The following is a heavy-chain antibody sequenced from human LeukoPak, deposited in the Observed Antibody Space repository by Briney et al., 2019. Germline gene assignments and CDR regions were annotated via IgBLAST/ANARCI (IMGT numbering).Heavy chain of an antibody. CDR1: GGSFSGYY. CDR3: ARIPGYSSNWGYYYYYGMDV. J-gene: IGHJ6*02. Sequence: SETLSLTCAVYGGSFSGYYWTWIRQPPGKGLEWIGEINHSGSTSYNPSLKSRVTISVDTSKNQFSLKLSSVTAADTAVYYCARIPGYSSNWGYYYYYGMDVWDQGTTVTVSS. V-gene: IGHV4-34*01. CDR2: INHSGST. D-gene: IGHD6-13*01.